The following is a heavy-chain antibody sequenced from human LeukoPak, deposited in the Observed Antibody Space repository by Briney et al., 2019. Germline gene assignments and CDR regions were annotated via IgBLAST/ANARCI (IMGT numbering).Heavy chain of an antibody. CDR2: ISSSSSAI. V-gene: IGHV3-48*01. Sequence: PGGSLRLSCAASGFTFSDYSMNWVRQAPGKGLEWVSYISSSSSAIFFADSVKGRFTISRDNARNSLYLQMDSLRAEDTAVYYCAREIPGYCNSWESAFDIWGQGTMVTVSS. D-gene: IGHD6-13*01. J-gene: IGHJ3*02. CDR3: AREIPGYCNSWESAFDI. CDR1: GFTFSDYS.